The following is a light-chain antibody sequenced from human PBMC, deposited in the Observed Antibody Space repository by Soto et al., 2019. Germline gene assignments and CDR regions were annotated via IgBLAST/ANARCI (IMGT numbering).Light chain of an antibody. J-gene: IGLJ2*01. CDR2: STN. V-gene: IGLV8-61*01. CDR3: MLYMGGGLVV. Sequence: QTVVTQEPSFSVSPGGTVTLTCGLTFGLVSTTYYPSWYQQTPGQAPRTLIYSTNIRSSGVPDRFSGSILGNKAALTITGAEAEEESDYHCMLYMGGGLVVFGGGTKLTVL. CDR1: FGLVSTTYY.